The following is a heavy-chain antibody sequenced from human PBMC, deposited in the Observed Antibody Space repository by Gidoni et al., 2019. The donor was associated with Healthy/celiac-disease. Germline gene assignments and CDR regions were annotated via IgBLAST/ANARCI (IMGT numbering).Heavy chain of an antibody. V-gene: IGHV3-30*18. J-gene: IGHJ4*02. CDR1: GFPFSSYG. D-gene: IGHD5-18*01. CDR3: AKDIYSYGYVSDY. Sequence: QVQLVESGGGVVQPGRSLRLSCAASGFPFSSYGMHWVRQAPGKGLEWVAVISYDGSNKYYADSVKGRFTISRDNSKNTLYLQMNSLRAEDTAVYYCAKDIYSYGYVSDYWGQGTLVTVSS. CDR2: ISYDGSNK.